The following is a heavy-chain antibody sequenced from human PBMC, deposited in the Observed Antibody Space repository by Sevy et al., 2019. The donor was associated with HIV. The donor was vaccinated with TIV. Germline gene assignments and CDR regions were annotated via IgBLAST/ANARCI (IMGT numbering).Heavy chain of an antibody. CDR1: GFTFSTYW. CDR3: ARVNIPAAE. D-gene: IGHD6-13*01. Sequence: GGSLRLSCAASGFTFSTYWMHWVRQVPGKGLVWVSRINGDGSGTTYAGSVKGRFTISRDNAKNTLYLQMNILRVEDTAVYYCARVNIPAAEWGQGALVTVSS. CDR2: INGDGSGT. V-gene: IGHV3-74*01. J-gene: IGHJ4*02.